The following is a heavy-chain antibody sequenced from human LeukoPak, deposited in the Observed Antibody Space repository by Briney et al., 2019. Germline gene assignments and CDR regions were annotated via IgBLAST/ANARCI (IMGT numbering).Heavy chain of an antibody. V-gene: IGHV2-70*04. CDR2: IDWDDDK. CDR3: ARTYCSAGSCYFLFDC. CDR1: GFSLSTSGMR. J-gene: IGHJ4*02. Sequence: ESGPTLVNPTQTLTLTCTFSGFSLSTSGMRVSWIRQPPGKALEWLARIDWDDDKFYSTSLKTRLTISKDTPKDQAVLTMTNMDPVDTATYYCARTYCSAGSCYFLFDCWGQGTLVTVSS. D-gene: IGHD2-15*01.